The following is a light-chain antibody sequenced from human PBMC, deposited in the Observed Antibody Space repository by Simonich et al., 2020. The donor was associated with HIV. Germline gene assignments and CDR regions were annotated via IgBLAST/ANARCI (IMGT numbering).Light chain of an antibody. CDR2: KAS. CDR1: QDIKNY. V-gene: IGKV1-17*01. CDR3: QQLNSYPYT. J-gene: IGKJ2*01. Sequence: DIQMTQSPSSLSASVGDRVTITCHASQDIKNYLNWYQQKPGKAPKLLIYKASSLESGVPSRFSGSGSGTEFTLTISSLQPEDFATYYCQQLNSYPYTFGQGTKLEIK.